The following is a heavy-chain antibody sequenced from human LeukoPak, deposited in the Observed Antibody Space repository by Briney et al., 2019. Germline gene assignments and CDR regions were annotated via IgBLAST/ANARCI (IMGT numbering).Heavy chain of an antibody. V-gene: IGHV4-4*07. Sequence: PSETLSLTRTVSGGSISSYYWSWIRQPAGKGLEWIGRIYTSGSTNYNPSLKSRVTISVDTSKNQFSLKLSSVTAADTAVYYCARGALISYSYGPFDYWGQGTLVTVSS. CDR1: GGSISSYY. CDR2: IYTSGST. CDR3: ARGALISYSYGPFDY. D-gene: IGHD5-18*01. J-gene: IGHJ4*02.